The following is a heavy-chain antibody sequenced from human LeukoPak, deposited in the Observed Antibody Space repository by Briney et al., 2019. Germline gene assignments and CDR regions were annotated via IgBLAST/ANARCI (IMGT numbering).Heavy chain of an antibody. V-gene: IGHV3-23*01. CDR2: ISGSGGST. CDR3: ARDRERWLQLLDY. CDR1: GFTFSSYA. Sequence: GGSLRLSCAASGFTFSSYAMSWVRQAPGKGLEWVSAISGSGGSTYYADSVKGRFTISRDNSKNTLYLQMNSLRAEDTAVYYCARDRERWLQLLDYWGQGTLVTVSS. D-gene: IGHD5-24*01. J-gene: IGHJ4*02.